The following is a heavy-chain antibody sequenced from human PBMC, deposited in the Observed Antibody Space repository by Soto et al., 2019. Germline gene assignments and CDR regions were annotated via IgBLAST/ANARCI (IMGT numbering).Heavy chain of an antibody. CDR3: ARDDYGGSRYYFDY. CDR2: ISSSSSYI. CDR1: GFTFSSYS. D-gene: IGHD4-17*01. Sequence: RRLSCAASGFTFSSYSMNWVRQAPGKGLEWVSSISSSSSYIYYADSVKGRFTISRDNAKNSLYLQMNSLRAEDTAVYYCARDDYGGSRYYFDYWGQGTLVTVSS. J-gene: IGHJ4*02. V-gene: IGHV3-21*01.